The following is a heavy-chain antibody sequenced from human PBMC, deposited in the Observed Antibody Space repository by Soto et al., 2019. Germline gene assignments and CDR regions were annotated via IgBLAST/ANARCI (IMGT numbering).Heavy chain of an antibody. Sequence: QVQLVQSGAEVKKPGASVKVSCKASGYTFTSYGISWVRQAPGQGLEWMGWISAYNGNTNYAQKLQSRVTMTTDTSTSTAYMELRSLRSDDTAVYYCARVPVDYRYPLRTNWFDPWGQGTLVTVSS. J-gene: IGHJ5*02. CDR3: ARVPVDYRYPLRTNWFDP. V-gene: IGHV1-18*04. D-gene: IGHD4-4*01. CDR2: ISAYNGNT. CDR1: GYTFTSYG.